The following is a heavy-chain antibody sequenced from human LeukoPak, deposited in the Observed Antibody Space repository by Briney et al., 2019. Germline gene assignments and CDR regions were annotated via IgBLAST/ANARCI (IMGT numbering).Heavy chain of an antibody. J-gene: IGHJ4*02. Sequence: PGGSLRLSCAASGFTFSSYSMNWVRQAPGKGLEWVSSISSSSSYIYYADSVKGRFTISRDNAKNSLYLQMDSLRAEDTAVYFCARDLWGSYSTGSYLDYWGQGALVTVSS. CDR3: ARDLWGSYSTGSYLDY. CDR2: ISSSSSYI. D-gene: IGHD6-19*01. V-gene: IGHV3-21*01. CDR1: GFTFSSYS.